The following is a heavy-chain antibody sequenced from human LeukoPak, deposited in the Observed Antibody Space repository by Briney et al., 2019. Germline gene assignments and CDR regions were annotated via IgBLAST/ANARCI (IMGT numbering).Heavy chain of an antibody. CDR2: ISSSSSYI. CDR1: RFTFSSYS. CDR3: AKESAAAGQNYNHYYYYYMDV. D-gene: IGHD6-13*01. J-gene: IGHJ6*03. V-gene: IGHV3-21*01. Sequence: PGGSLRLSCAASRFTFSSYSMNWVRQAPGKGLEWVSSISSSSSYIYYADSVKGRFTISRDNSKNMLYLQMNSLRAEDTAVYYCAKESAAAGQNYNHYYYYYMDVWGKGTTVTISS.